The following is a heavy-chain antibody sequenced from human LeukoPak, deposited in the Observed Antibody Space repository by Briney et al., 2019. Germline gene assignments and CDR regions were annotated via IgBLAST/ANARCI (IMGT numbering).Heavy chain of an antibody. Sequence: SVKVSCKASGGTFSSYEISWVRQAPGQGLEWMGGIIPMFGTANYAQKFQDRLTMTTDTSTTTGYMELRSLTSDDTAVYYCAGDRGWTDLRDYWGQGTLLTVSS. CDR2: IIPMFGTA. D-gene: IGHD3/OR15-3a*01. CDR1: GGTFSSYE. J-gene: IGHJ4*02. CDR3: AGDRGWTDLRDY. V-gene: IGHV1-69*05.